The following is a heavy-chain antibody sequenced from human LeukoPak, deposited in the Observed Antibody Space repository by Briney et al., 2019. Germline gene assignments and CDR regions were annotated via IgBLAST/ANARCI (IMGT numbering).Heavy chain of an antibody. J-gene: IGHJ4*02. CDR1: GYTFTRYD. CDR3: ARGLSGYYYDSSGYYGY. CDR2: MNPNSGNT. Sequence: GASVKVSCKASGYTFTRYDINWVRQATGQGLEWMGWMNPNSGNTGYAQKFQGRVTMTRNTSISTAYMELSSLRSEDTAVYYCARGLSGYYYDSSGYYGYWGQGTLVTVSS. V-gene: IGHV1-8*01. D-gene: IGHD3-22*01.